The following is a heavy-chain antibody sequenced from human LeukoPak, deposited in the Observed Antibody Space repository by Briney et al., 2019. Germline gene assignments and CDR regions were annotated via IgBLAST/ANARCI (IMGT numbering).Heavy chain of an antibody. Sequence: GGSLRLSCAASGFTFDDYGMSWVRQAPGQGLEWVAFIRYDGSNKYYADSVKGRFTISRDNSKNTLYLQMNSLRAEDTAVYYCAKDRSTVTTIYYYYMDVWGKGTTVTISS. V-gene: IGHV3-30*02. J-gene: IGHJ6*03. CDR1: GFTFDDYG. CDR2: IRYDGSNK. CDR3: AKDRSTVTTIYYYYMDV. D-gene: IGHD4-17*01.